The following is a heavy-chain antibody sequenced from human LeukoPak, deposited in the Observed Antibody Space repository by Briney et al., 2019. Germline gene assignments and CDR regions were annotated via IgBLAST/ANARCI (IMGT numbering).Heavy chain of an antibody. J-gene: IGHJ4*02. D-gene: IGHD4-23*01. V-gene: IGHV4-39*01. Sequence: GSLRLSCAASGFTFSSYSMNWVRQAPGKGLEWIGSIYYSGSTYYNPSLKSRVTISVDTSKRQFSLKLNSVTAADTAVYYCARHSSVTTVVFDYWGQGTLVTVSS. CDR2: IYYSGST. CDR1: GFTFSSYSMN. CDR3: ARHSSVTTVVFDY.